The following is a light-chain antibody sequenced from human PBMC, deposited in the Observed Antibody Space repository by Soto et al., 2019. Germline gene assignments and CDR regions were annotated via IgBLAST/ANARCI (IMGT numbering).Light chain of an antibody. V-gene: IGLV1-40*01. CDR3: QSYDSRLSGFV. CDR1: SSNIGPGYD. Sequence: QSVLTQPPSVSGAPGQRVTISCAGSSSNIGPGYDVHWYQQFPGTAPKLLIFGNNKRPSGVPDRFSGSKSGASASLAITGLQAEDEADYYCQSYDSRLSGFVFGGGTQLTVL. CDR2: GNN. J-gene: IGLJ2*01.